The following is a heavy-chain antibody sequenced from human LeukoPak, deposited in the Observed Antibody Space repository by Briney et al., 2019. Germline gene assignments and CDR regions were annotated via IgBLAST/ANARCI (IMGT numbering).Heavy chain of an antibody. V-gene: IGHV3-48*04. CDR1: GFTFSTYS. J-gene: IGHJ4*02. D-gene: IGHD6-13*01. CDR2: ISSSSSTI. CDR3: ARRFPYSSSWDFDS. Sequence: GGSLRLSCAASGFTFSTYSMNWVRQTPGKGLEWVSYISSSSSTILYADSVKGRFTISRDNAKNTLYLQMNSLRVEDTAVYYCARRFPYSSSWDFDSWGQGTLVTVSS.